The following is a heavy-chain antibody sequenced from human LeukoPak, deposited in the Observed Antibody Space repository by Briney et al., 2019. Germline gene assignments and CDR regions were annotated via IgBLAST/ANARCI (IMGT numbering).Heavy chain of an antibody. V-gene: IGHV3-21*01. J-gene: IGHJ4*02. D-gene: IGHD6-13*01. CDR3: ARLTYSSSPPDY. CDR1: GFTFSTYS. Sequence: GGSLRLSCAASGFTFSTYSMSWVRQAPGKGLEWVSSNSSRGNYIYYADSVKGRFTISRDNAKNSLYLQMNSLRAEDTAVFYCARLTYSSSPPDYWGQGTLVTVSS. CDR2: NSSRGNYI.